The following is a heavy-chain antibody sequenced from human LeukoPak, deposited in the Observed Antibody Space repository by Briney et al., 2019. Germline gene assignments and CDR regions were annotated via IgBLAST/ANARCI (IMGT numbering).Heavy chain of an antibody. CDR1: GXIFTNYW. D-gene: IGHD3-22*01. CDR3: ARTYYYDSSGPPYYYGMDV. CDR2: TYPGDSDS. J-gene: IGHJ6*02. V-gene: IGHV5-51*01. Sequence: GESLKISCKGSGXIFTNYWIAWVRQMPGKGLEWMGVTYPGDSDSRYGPSFQGQVTISVDKSISTAYLQWNSLKASDTAMYYCARTYYYDSSGPPYYYGMDVWGQGTTVTVSS.